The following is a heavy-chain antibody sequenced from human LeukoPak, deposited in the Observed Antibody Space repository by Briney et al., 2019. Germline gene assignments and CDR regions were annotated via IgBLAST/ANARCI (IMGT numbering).Heavy chain of an antibody. CDR1: GYTFISYG. CDR2: ISAYNGNT. V-gene: IGHV1-18*01. D-gene: IGHD2-2*01. Sequence: ASVKVSXKASGYTFISYGISWVRQAPGQGLEWMGWISAYNGNTNSAQKFQGRVTMTRDTSTSTAYMELRSLRSDDTAMYYCARDRDIVGVPAAPADYWGQGTLVTVSS. J-gene: IGHJ4*02. CDR3: ARDRDIVGVPAAPADY.